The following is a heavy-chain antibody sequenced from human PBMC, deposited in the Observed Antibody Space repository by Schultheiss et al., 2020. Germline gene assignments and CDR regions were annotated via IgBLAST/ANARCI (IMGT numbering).Heavy chain of an antibody. V-gene: IGHV4-39*01. CDR3: ARQSGTTVTTSNWFDP. CDR1: GDSISNSNYH. J-gene: IGHJ5*02. D-gene: IGHD4-17*01. CDR2: IYFSGST. Sequence: SETLSLTCYVSGDSISNSNYHWGWFRQPPGKGLEWIGNIYFSGSTYYNASLKSRVSISVDTSKNQFSLKLSSVTATDTAVYYCARQSGTTVTTSNWFDPWGQGTLVTVSS.